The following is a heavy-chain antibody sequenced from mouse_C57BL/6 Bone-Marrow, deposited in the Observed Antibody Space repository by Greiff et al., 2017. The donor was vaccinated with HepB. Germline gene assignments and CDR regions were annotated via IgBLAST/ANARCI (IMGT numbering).Heavy chain of an antibody. Sequence: VQLQQSGAELVRPGGSVKLSCTASGFNIKDDYMHWVKQRPEQGLEWIGWIDPENGDTEYASKFQGKATITADTSSNTAYLQLSSLTSEDTAVYYCTTLFYDGYPAWFAYWGQGTLVTVSA. CDR2: IDPENGDT. D-gene: IGHD2-3*01. CDR3: TTLFYDGYPAWFAY. CDR1: GFNIKDDY. V-gene: IGHV14-4*01. J-gene: IGHJ3*01.